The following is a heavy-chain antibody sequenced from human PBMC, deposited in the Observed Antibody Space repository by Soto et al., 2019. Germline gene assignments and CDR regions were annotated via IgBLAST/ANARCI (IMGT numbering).Heavy chain of an antibody. D-gene: IGHD5-12*01. V-gene: IGHV6-1*01. J-gene: IGHJ6*02. Sequence: SPTLSLTCAISGDSVSSDSGAWNWIRPSPSRGLEWLGRTYYRSRWSFDYALSVKSRVTIDPDTSKNQFSLHLDSLTPEDTAVYYCAGVPWLRCMEVWCAGTPVTVFS. CDR2: TYYRSRWSF. CDR1: GDSVSSDSGA. CDR3: AGVPWLRCMEV.